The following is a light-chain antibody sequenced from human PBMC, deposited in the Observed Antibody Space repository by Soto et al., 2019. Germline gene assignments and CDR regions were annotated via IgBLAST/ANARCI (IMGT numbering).Light chain of an antibody. CDR1: NIGNKP. J-gene: IGLJ1*01. CDR2: YDS. V-gene: IGLV3-21*04. CDR3: QVWDIMTDNYV. Sequence: SYELTQSPSVSVAPEKTATITCGGNNIGNKPVHWYRQKPGQAPVLLISYDSDRPSGIPERFSGSNSGNTATLTISRVEAGDEADYYCQVWDIMTDNYVFGSGTKLTVL.